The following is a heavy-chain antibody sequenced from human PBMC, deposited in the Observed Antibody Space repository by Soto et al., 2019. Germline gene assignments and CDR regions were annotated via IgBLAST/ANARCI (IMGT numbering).Heavy chain of an antibody. V-gene: IGHV1-69*08. CDR2: IIPILGIA. Sequence: QVRLVQSGAEVKKPGSSVKVSCKASGGTFSSYTISWVRQVPGQGLEWMGRIIPILGIANYAQKFQGRVTITADKSTSTAYMELSSLRSEDTAVYYCARDSRSIYSSSSFRPSIDYWGQGTLVTVSS. J-gene: IGHJ4*02. D-gene: IGHD6-6*01. CDR1: GGTFSSYT. CDR3: ARDSRSIYSSSSFRPSIDY.